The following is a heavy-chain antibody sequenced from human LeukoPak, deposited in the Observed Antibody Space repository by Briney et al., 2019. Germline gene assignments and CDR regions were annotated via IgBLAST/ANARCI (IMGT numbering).Heavy chain of an antibody. CDR1: GGTFSSYA. V-gene: IGHV1-69*04. Sequence: GASVKVSCKASGGTFSSYAISWVRQAPGQGLEWMGRIIPILGIANYAQKFQGRVTITADKSTSTAYMELSSLRSEDTAVYYCAREEGYYGDHPWTRANWFDPWGQGTLVTVSS. J-gene: IGHJ5*02. D-gene: IGHD4-17*01. CDR2: IIPILGIA. CDR3: AREEGYYGDHPWTRANWFDP.